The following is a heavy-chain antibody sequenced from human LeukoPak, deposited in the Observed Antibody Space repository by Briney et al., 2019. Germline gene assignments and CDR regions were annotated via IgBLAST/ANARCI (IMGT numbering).Heavy chain of an antibody. Sequence: SVKVSCKASGGTFDTYGISWLRQAPGQGLEWMGGVIPFFGTPNTAQKIQGRVTIAADGSTSTAYMELSSLTSEYTAIYYCATFGTPRSRDYSFHYWGQGTLVTVSS. CDR1: GGTFDTYG. V-gene: IGHV1-69*13. CDR2: VIPFFGTP. D-gene: IGHD1-1*01. J-gene: IGHJ4*02. CDR3: ATFGTPRSRDYSFHY.